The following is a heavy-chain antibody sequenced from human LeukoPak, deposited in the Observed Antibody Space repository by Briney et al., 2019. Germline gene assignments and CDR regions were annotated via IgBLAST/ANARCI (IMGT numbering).Heavy chain of an antibody. V-gene: IGHV3-9*03. CDR2: ISWNSGSI. Sequence: PGGSLRLSCAASGLTFDDYAMHWVRQAPGKGLEWVSGISWNSGSIGYADSVKGRFTISRDNAKNSLYLQMNSLRAEDMALYYCAKDMDRGDSSGYHSFFDYWGQGTLVTVSS. CDR3: AKDMDRGDSSGYHSFFDY. D-gene: IGHD3-22*01. CDR1: GLTFDDYA. J-gene: IGHJ4*02.